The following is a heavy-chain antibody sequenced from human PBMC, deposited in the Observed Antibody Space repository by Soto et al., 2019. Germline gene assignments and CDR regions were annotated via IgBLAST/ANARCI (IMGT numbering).Heavy chain of an antibody. CDR2: IYYSGST. D-gene: IGHD6-13*01. V-gene: IGHV4-31*03. Sequence: PSETLSLTCTVSGGSISSGGYYWSWIRQHPGKGLEWIGYIYYSGSTYYNPSLKSRVTISVDTSKNQFSLKLSSVTAADTAVYYCARDEAAAGHTFDYWGQGTLVTVSS. J-gene: IGHJ4*02. CDR1: GGSISSGGYY. CDR3: ARDEAAAGHTFDY.